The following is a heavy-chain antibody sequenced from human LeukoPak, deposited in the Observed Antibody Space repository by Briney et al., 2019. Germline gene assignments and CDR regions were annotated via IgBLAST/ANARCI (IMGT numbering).Heavy chain of an antibody. CDR1: GFTFSNYS. D-gene: IGHD3-9*01. J-gene: IGHJ4*02. V-gene: IGHV3-21*04. CDR2: ISSRSSYI. CDR3: AKDPHLRYFDWSPDY. Sequence: GGSLRLSCATSGFTFSNYSMTWVRQTPGRGLEWVSSISSRSSYIYYAGSVKGRFTISRDNARKSLYLQMSSLRAEDTAVYYCAKDPHLRYFDWSPDYWGQGTLVTVSS.